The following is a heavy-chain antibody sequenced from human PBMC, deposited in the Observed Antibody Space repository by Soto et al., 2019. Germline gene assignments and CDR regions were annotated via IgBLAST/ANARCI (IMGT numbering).Heavy chain of an antibody. D-gene: IGHD5-12*01. Sequence: ESLKISCKASGYSFSTYWIAWVRQRPGKGLDWMGIIYPGDSDTRYSPSFQGQVTISVDNSIDTAYLEVTTLRASDSAMYYCARHSLATQPGDYWGQGTRVTVSS. J-gene: IGHJ4*02. CDR3: ARHSLATQPGDY. V-gene: IGHV5-51*01. CDR2: IYPGDSDT. CDR1: GYSFSTYW.